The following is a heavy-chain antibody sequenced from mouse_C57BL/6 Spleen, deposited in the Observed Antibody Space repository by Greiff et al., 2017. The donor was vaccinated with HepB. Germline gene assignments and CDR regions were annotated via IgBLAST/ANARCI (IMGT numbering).Heavy chain of an antibody. CDR3: ARAGGYYDEGYFDV. CDR2: ISSGSSTI. D-gene: IGHD2-3*01. CDR1: GFTFSDYG. V-gene: IGHV5-17*01. J-gene: IGHJ1*03. Sequence: EVQRVESGGGLVKPGGSLKLSCAASGFTFSDYGMHWVRPAPETGLEWVAYISSGSSTIYYADTVKGRFTISRDNAKNTLFLQMTSLRSEDTAMYYWARAGGYYDEGYFDVWGKGNTVNVSS.